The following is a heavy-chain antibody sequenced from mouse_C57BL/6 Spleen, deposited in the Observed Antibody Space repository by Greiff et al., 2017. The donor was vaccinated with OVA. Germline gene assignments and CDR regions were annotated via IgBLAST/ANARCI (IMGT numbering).Heavy chain of an antibody. CDR2: IDPSDSYT. CDR3: ARWDYGSSYEGAY. D-gene: IGHD1-1*01. CDR1: GYTFTSYW. Sequence: VQLQQPGAELVKPGASVKLSCKASGYTFTSYWMQWVKQRPGQGLEWIGEIDPSDSYTNYNQKFKGKATLTVDTSSSTAYMQLSSLTSEDSAVYYCARWDYGSSYEGAYWGQGTLVTVSA. J-gene: IGHJ3*01. V-gene: IGHV1-50*01.